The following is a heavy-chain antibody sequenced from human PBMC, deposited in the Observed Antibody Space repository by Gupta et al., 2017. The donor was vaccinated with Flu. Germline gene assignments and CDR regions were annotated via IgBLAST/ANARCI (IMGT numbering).Heavy chain of an antibody. CDR1: YF. Sequence: YFWTWIRQAPGKGLEWIGEINRGGSTTYNPSLKSRGTISVDTSKKQFYLNLNSVSAADTAVYDGARGTYSSSWSSTFDQWGQGTLVTVST. CDR3: ARGTYSSSWSSTFDQ. D-gene: IGHD6-13*01. V-gene: IGHV4-34*01. J-gene: IGHJ4*02. CDR2: INRGGST.